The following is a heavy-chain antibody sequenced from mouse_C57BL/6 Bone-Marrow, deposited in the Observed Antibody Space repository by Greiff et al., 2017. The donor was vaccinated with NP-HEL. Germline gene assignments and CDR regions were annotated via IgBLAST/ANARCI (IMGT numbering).Heavy chain of an antibody. V-gene: IGHV1-81*01. J-gene: IGHJ1*03. CDR2: IYPRSGNT. CDR3: ARAHLYYDYDGVHWYFDV. D-gene: IGHD2-4*01. Sequence: QVQLQQSGAELARPGASVKLSCKASGYTFTSYGISWVKQRTGQGLEWIGEIYPRSGNTYYNEKFKGKATLTADKSSSTVYMELRRLTSEDSAVYFCARAHLYYDYDGVHWYFDVWGTGTTVTVSS. CDR1: GYTFTSYG.